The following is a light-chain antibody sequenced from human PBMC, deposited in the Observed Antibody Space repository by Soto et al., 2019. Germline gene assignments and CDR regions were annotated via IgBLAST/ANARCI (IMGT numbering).Light chain of an antibody. CDR1: QSVSNNY. V-gene: IGKV3-20*01. CDR3: QQYSSSCT. CDR2: EAS. J-gene: IGKJ1*01. Sequence: EIVVTQSPATLSPTIGERATLSCRASQSVSNNYLAWYQQKPGHAPNLLIYEASNWATGVPARFSGSGSGTDFTLTITSLQPDDFATYYCQQYSSSCTFGQGAKADIK.